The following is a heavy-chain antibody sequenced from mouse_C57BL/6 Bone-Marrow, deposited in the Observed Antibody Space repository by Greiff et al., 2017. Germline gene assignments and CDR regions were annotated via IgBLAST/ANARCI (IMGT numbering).Heavy chain of an antibody. D-gene: IGHD1-1*01. CDR1: GFTFSSYG. CDR2: ISSGGSYT. V-gene: IGHV5-6*01. CDR3: ARQYYCSSYDYAMDY. Sequence: EVKVVESGGDLVKPGGSLKLSCAASGFTFSSYGMSWVRQTPDKRLEWVATISSGGSYTYYPDSVKGRFTISRDNAKNTLYLQMSSLKSEDTAMYYCARQYYCSSYDYAMDYWGQGTSVTVSS. J-gene: IGHJ4*01.